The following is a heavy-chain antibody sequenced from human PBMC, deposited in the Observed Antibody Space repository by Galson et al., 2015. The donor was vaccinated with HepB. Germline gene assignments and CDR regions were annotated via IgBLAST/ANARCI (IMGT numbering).Heavy chain of an antibody. CDR1: GFVFRGYA. CDR2: ISGSGDTT. J-gene: IGHJ4*02. V-gene: IGHV3-23*01. D-gene: IGHD2-21*02. Sequence: SLRLSCAASGFVFRGYAMTWVRQAPGKGLQWVSTISGSGDTTYYADAVKGRFTISRDNARNTLYVQISSLRAEDTAMYYCAKAPFHSAYRDFYFENWGLGTLVTVSS. CDR3: AKAPFHSAYRDFYFEN.